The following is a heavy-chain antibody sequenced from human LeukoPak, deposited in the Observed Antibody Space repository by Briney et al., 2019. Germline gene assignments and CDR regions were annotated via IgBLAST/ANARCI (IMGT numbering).Heavy chain of an antibody. D-gene: IGHD5-18*01. Sequence: GGSLRLSCAASGFTFSGSAMHWGRQAPGKGLEYVSTISSNGGSTYYANSVKGRFTISRDNSKNTLYLQMGSLRAEDMAVYYCARDTPMGSDYWGQGTLVTVSS. CDR1: GFTFSGSA. CDR3: ARDTPMGSDY. J-gene: IGHJ4*02. CDR2: ISSNGGST. V-gene: IGHV3-64*01.